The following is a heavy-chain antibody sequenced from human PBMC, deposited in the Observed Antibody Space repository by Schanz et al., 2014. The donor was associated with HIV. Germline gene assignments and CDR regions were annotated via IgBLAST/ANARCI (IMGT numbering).Heavy chain of an antibody. CDR1: GFKFDDYG. CDR3: ARDISTYCVGDCPAQFDP. J-gene: IGHJ5*02. V-gene: IGHV3-30*03. Sequence: QLVESGGGLVQPGKSLRLSCAAAGFKFDDYGIHWVRQAPGKGLEWVAVTSYVANNEKYADSVKGRFTVSRDNSNNKLFLQMNSLRADDTATYYCARDISTYCVGDCPAQFDPRGQGTLVTVSS. CDR2: TSYVANNE. D-gene: IGHD2-21*02.